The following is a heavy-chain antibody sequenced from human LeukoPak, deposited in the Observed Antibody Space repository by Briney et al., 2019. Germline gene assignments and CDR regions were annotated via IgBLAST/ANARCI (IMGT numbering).Heavy chain of an antibody. J-gene: IGHJ5*02. CDR3: AKDSTSAWFDP. Sequence: GGSLRLSCAASGFTFSSYAMSWVRQAPGKGLEWVSTISGNAVSTYYADSVKGRFTISRDNSKNTVYVQMNSLRAEDTAVYYCAKDSTSAWFDPWGQGTLVTVSS. CDR1: GFTFSSYA. D-gene: IGHD2/OR15-2a*01. CDR2: ISGNAVST. V-gene: IGHV3-23*01.